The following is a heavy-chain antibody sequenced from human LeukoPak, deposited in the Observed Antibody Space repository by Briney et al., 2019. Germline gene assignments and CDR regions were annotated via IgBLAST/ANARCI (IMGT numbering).Heavy chain of an antibody. D-gene: IGHD3-9*01. Sequence: SETLSLTCTVSGGSISIYYWSWIRQPAGRGLEWIGRVYSSGSTIYNPSLKSRVTMSVDTPKNQFSLKLRSVTAADTAVYYCARETGDYDILNPWGQGTLVTVSS. CDR2: VYSSGST. CDR3: ARETGDYDILNP. CDR1: GGSISIYY. J-gene: IGHJ5*02. V-gene: IGHV4-4*07.